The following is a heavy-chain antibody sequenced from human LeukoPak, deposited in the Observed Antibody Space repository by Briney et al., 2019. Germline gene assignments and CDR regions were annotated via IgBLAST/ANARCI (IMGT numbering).Heavy chain of an antibody. J-gene: IGHJ4*02. Sequence: KTSETLSLTCAVYGGSFSGYYWSWIRQPPGKGLEWIGEINHSGSTNYNPSLKSRVTISVDTSKNQFSLKLSSVTAADTAVYYCARGVVGYWGQGTLVTVSS. D-gene: IGHD1-26*01. CDR3: ARGVVGY. CDR2: INHSGST. CDR1: GGSFSGYY. V-gene: IGHV4-34*01.